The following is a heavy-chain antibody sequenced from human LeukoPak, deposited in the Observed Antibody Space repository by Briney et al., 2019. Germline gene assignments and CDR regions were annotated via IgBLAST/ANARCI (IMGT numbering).Heavy chain of an antibody. CDR2: INPSGGST. CDR1: GYTFTSYY. D-gene: IGHD2-8*01. J-gene: IGHJ4*02. CDR3: ARDYCTNGVCYPWTD. Sequence: SVKVSCKASGYTFTSYYMHWVRQAPGQGLEWMGIINPSGGSTSYAQKFQGRVTMTRDTSTSTVYMELSSLRSEDTAVYYCARDYCTNGVCYPWTDWGQGTLVTVSS. V-gene: IGHV1-46*01.